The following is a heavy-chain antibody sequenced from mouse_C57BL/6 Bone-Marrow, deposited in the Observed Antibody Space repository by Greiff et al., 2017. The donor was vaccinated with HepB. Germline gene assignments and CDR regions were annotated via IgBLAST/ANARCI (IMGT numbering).Heavy chain of an antibody. D-gene: IGHD2-3*01. CDR3: ARYDGYYGLDY. Sequence: QVQLKESGAELARPGASVKLSCKASGYTFTSYGISWVKQRTGQGLEWIGEIYPRSGNTYYNQKFKGKATLTVDTSSSTAYMQLSSLTSEDSAVYYCARYDGYYGLDYWGQGTTLTVSS. CDR1: GYTFTSYG. J-gene: IGHJ2*01. CDR2: IYPRSGNT. V-gene: IGHV1-81*01.